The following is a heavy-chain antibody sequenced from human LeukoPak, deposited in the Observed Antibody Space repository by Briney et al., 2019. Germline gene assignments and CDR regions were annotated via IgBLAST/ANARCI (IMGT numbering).Heavy chain of an antibody. Sequence: GGSLRLSSAASGFTVSSNYMSWVRQAPGKGLEWVSVIYSGGSTYHADSVKGRFTISRHNSKNTLYLQMNSLRAEDTAVYYCARDSGYDAFDIWGQGTMVTVSS. J-gene: IGHJ3*02. CDR1: GFTVSSNY. CDR3: ARDSGYDAFDI. V-gene: IGHV3-53*04. D-gene: IGHD6-13*01. CDR2: IYSGGST.